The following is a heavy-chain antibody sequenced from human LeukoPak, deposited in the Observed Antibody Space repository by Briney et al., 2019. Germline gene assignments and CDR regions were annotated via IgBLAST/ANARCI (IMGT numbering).Heavy chain of an antibody. V-gene: IGHV5-51*01. D-gene: IGHD3-3*01. J-gene: IGHJ4*02. CDR1: GFDFTAYG. CDR2: IYPGGSNG. Sequence: KNGESLKISCKCSGFDFTAYGIAWVRQMPGKGLEWMGNIYPGGSNGRYSPSFPGQVTMSADKSITTVYLQWSSLKASDTAMYYCARNFHSAWFGFWGQGSLVTVSS. CDR3: ARNFHSAWFGF.